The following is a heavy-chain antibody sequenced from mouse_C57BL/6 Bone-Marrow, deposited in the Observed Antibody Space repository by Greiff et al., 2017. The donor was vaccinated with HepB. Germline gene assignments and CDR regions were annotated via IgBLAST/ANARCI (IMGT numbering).Heavy chain of an antibody. Sequence: QVQLKQPGAELVKPGASVKLSCKASGYTFTSYWMQWVKQRPGQGLEWIGEIDPSDSYTNYNQKFKGKATLTVDTSSSTAYMQLSSLTSEDAAVYYCARWGNSVWFAYWGQGTLVTVSA. V-gene: IGHV1-50*01. D-gene: IGHD2-1*01. CDR2: IDPSDSYT. CDR1: GYTFTSYW. CDR3: ARWGNSVWFAY. J-gene: IGHJ3*01.